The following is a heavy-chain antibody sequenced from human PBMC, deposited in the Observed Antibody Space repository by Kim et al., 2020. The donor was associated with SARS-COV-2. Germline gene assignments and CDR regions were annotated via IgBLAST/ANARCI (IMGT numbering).Heavy chain of an antibody. CDR3: ARDRGHSYGSGYYYYGMDV. D-gene: IGHD5-18*01. J-gene: IGHJ6*02. V-gene: IGHV3-53*01. CDR1: GFTISSNY. Sequence: GGSLRLSCAASGFTISSNYMSWVRQAPGKGLEWVSVIYSGGSTYYADSVKGRFTISRDNSKNTLYLQMNSLRAEDMAVYYCARDRGHSYGSGYYYYGMDVWGQGTTVTVSS. CDR2: IYSGGST.